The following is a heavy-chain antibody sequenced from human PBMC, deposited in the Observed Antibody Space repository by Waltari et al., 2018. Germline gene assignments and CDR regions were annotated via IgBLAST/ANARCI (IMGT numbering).Heavy chain of an antibody. CDR2: MYYSEST. V-gene: IGHV4-39*01. CDR3: ARQDYYYVKGYFDL. Sequence: QLQLQESGPGLVKPSETLSLTCVASGGSIISAAYYWGWVRQPPGEGLEVIGGMYYSESTFYNPSLKSRVTISVDTSQNQFSLRLSSVTAADTAVYYCARQDYYYVKGYFDLWGRGTLVTVSS. J-gene: IGHJ2*01. CDR1: GGSIISAAYY. D-gene: IGHD3-22*01.